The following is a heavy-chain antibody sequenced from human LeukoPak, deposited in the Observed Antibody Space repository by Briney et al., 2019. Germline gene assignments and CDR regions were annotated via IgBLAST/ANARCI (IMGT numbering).Heavy chain of an antibody. CDR2: ISWNSGSI. Sequence: SLILSCAASGFTFDDYAMHWVRQAPGKGLEWVSGISWNSGSIGYADSVKGRFTISRDNAKSSLYLQMNSLRAEDTALYYCAKDMEQYYYDSSGYYDYWGQGTLVTVS. J-gene: IGHJ4*02. CDR3: AKDMEQYYYDSSGYYDY. CDR1: GFTFDDYA. V-gene: IGHV3-9*01. D-gene: IGHD3-22*01.